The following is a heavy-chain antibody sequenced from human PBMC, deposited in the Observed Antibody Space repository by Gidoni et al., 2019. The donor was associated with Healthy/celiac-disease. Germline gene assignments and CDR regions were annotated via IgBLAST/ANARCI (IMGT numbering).Heavy chain of an antibody. CDR3: ARLGVAVAGTPVGWFDP. J-gene: IGHJ5*02. V-gene: IGHV4-39*01. CDR1: GGSISSSSYY. CDR2: IYYSGST. D-gene: IGHD6-19*01. Sequence: QLQLQESGLGLVKPSETLSLTCTVSGGSISSSSYYWGWIRQPPGKGLEWIGSIYYSGSTYYNPSLKSRVTISVDTSKNQFSLKLSSVTAADTAVYYCARLGVAVAGTPVGWFDPWGQGTLVTVSS.